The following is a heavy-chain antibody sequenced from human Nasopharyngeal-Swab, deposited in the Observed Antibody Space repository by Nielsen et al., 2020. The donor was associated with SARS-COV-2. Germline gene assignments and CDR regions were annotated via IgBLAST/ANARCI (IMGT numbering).Heavy chain of an antibody. CDR2: ISYDGSNK. D-gene: IGHD6-6*01. CDR1: GFTFSRYT. CDR3: ARSGYSNSDIDY. V-gene: IGHV3-30-3*01. J-gene: IGHJ4*02. Sequence: GESLKISCAASGFTFSRYTMHWVRQAPGKGLEWVAVISYDGSNKYYADSVKGRFTISRDISKNTLYLQMNSLRAEDTAVYYCARSGYSNSDIDYWGQGTLVTVSS.